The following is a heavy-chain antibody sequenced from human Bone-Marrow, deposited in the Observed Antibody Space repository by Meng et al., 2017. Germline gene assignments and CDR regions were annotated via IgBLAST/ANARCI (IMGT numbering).Heavy chain of an antibody. Sequence: QVQQRGWGPGLLKPSGPLSLAWAVCGASISSSHWWGWVRQPPGKGLEWIGEIYHDGSTNYTPSLKNRVTISVDKSKNQFSLKLSSVTAADTAVYYCARAAYDIWSGYAPWGQGSLVTVSS. D-gene: IGHD3-3*01. CDR1: GASISSSHW. CDR3: ARAAYDIWSGYAP. J-gene: IGHJ5*02. CDR2: IYHDGST. V-gene: IGHV4-4*02.